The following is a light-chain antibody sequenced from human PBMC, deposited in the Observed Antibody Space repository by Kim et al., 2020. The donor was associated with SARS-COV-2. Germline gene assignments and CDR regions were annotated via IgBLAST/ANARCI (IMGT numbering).Light chain of an antibody. J-gene: IGLJ3*02. CDR1: SNNVGNQG. Sequence: QAGLTQPPSVSKGLRQTATLTCTGNSNNVGNQGAACLQQHQGHPPKLLSYRNNNRPSGISERLSASRSVNTASLTITGLQPEDEADYYCSAWDSSLSAWVFGGGTQLTVL. V-gene: IGLV10-54*01. CDR2: RNN. CDR3: SAWDSSLSAWV.